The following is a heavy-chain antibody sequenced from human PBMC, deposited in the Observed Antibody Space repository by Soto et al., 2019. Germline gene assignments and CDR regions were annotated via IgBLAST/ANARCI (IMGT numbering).Heavy chain of an antibody. CDR1: GGSISSGGYY. D-gene: IGHD2-15*01. CDR2: IYYSGST. Sequence: QVQLQESGPGRVKPSQTLSLTCTVSGGSISSGGYYCSWIRQHPGKGLEWIGYIYYSGSTYYNPFLKSRVNISVDTSKNQFSLKLSSVTAADTAVYYCASTRNCSGGSCYQGPYYYGMDVWGQGTTVTVSS. J-gene: IGHJ6*02. CDR3: ASTRNCSGGSCYQGPYYYGMDV. V-gene: IGHV4-31*03.